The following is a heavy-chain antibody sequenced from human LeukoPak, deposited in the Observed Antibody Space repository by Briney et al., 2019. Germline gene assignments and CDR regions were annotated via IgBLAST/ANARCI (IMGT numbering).Heavy chain of an antibody. CDR3: ARAHYDSSGYYYVLWYFDL. D-gene: IGHD3-22*01. V-gene: IGHV3-7*01. J-gene: IGHJ2*01. CDR2: IKQDGSEK. CDR1: GFTFSSYW. Sequence: GGSLRLSCAASGFTFSSYWMSWVRQAPGKGLEWVANIKQDGSEKYYVDSVKGRFTISRDNAKNSLYLQMNSLRAEDTAVYYCARAHYDSSGYYYVLWYFDLWGRGTLVTVSS.